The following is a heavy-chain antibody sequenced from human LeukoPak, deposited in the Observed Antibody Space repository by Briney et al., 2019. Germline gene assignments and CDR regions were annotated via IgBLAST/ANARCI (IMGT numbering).Heavy chain of an antibody. CDR3: ARGGAFCSITTCHEFDH. J-gene: IGHJ4*02. D-gene: IGHD2-2*01. V-gene: IGHV1-2*02. CDR1: GYTFTGSY. CDR2: TNPSTGGT. Sequence: GASVTVSCTASGYTFTGSYLHWVRHVPGQGLEWMGWTNPSTGGTKSAPPFEGRVTMTRDTSNTTGYMELRSLRPDDTATYYCARGGAFCSITTCHEFDHWGQGTLVIVSS.